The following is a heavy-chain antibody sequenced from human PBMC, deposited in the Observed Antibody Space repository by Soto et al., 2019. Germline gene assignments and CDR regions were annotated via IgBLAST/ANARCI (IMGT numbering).Heavy chain of an antibody. CDR1: GYIFTSYY. D-gene: IGHD3-10*01. CDR2: INPFDGSR. J-gene: IGHJ4*02. V-gene: IGHV1-46*03. Sequence: QVQLVQSGAEVKKPGASVKVSCKASGYIFTSYYIHWVRQAPGQGLEWMGWINPFDGSRMFAQSFQGRVTMTRDTSTRTVHMEMCILRSEDTAVYYFSRVNAGETSALDHWGQEALVTVSS. CDR3: SRVNAGETSALDH.